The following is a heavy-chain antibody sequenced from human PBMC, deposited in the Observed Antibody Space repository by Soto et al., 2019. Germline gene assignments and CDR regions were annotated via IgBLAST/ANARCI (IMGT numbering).Heavy chain of an antibody. D-gene: IGHD4-17*01. CDR1: GGTFSSYT. Sequence: QVQLVQSGAEVKKPGSSVKVSCKASGGTFSSYTISWVRQAPGQGLEWMGRIIPILGIANYAQKFQGRVTITADKSTSTAYMELSSLRSEDTAVYYCAREPGDYAATLGWGQGTLVTVSS. V-gene: IGHV1-69*08. CDR2: IIPILGIA. J-gene: IGHJ4*02. CDR3: AREPGDYAATLG.